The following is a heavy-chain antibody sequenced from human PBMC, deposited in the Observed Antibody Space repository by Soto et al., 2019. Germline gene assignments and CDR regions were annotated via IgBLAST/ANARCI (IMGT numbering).Heavy chain of an antibody. J-gene: IGHJ4*02. Sequence: GESLKISCKGSGYSFAGYWITWVRQKPGKGLEWMGRIDPSDSQTYYSPSFRGHVTISVTKSITTVFLQWSSLRAWDTAMYYCARQIYDSDTGPNFQYYFDSWGQGTPITVSS. CDR1: GYSFAGYW. CDR2: IDPSDSQT. D-gene: IGHD3-22*01. V-gene: IGHV5-10-1*01. CDR3: ARQIYDSDTGPNFQYYFDS.